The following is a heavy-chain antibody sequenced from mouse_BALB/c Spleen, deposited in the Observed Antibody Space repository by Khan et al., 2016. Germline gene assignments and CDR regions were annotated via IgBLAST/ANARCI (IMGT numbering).Heavy chain of an antibody. CDR1: GCTFSSYG. V-gene: IGHV5-6*01. J-gene: IGHJ3*01. CDR2: ISSGGSYT. CDR3: ARHGDGYYPFAY. Sequence: EMELVESGGDLVKPGGSLKLSCAASGCTFSSYGMSWVRQTPDKRLEWVATISSGGSYTYYPDSVKGRFTISRDNAKNTLYLQMSSLKSEDTAMYYCARHGDGYYPFAYWGQGTLVTVSA. D-gene: IGHD2-3*01.